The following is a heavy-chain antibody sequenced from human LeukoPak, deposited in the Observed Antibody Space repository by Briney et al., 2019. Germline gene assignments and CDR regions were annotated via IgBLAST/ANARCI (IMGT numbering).Heavy chain of an antibody. J-gene: IGHJ4*02. CDR2: IKQDGSEK. D-gene: IGHD3-16*01. CDR3: ARGGSRLLTSYIFDY. V-gene: IGHV3-7*01. Sequence: GGSLRLSRAASGSTFSRYWMSWVRQAPGKGLEWVANIKQDGSEKYYADFVKGRFTIFRDNAKNSLYVQVNSLRAEDTAVYYCARGGSRLLTSYIFDYWGQGTLVTVSS. CDR1: GSTFSRYW.